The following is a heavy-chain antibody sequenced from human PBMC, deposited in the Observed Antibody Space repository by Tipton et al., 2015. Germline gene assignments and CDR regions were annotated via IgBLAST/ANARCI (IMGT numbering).Heavy chain of an antibody. V-gene: IGHV4-61*01. Sequence: TLSLTCTVSGGSVTSGSYYWSWIRQPPGKGLEWIGDISYTDGAHYNPALKSRVTISIDRFKNQFSLNLSSVTAADTAGYYCARTEYCSGGSCYFDAFDIWGRGTMVTVSS. CDR2: ISYTDGA. J-gene: IGHJ3*02. CDR3: ARTEYCSGGSCYFDAFDI. D-gene: IGHD2-15*01. CDR1: GGSVTSGSYY.